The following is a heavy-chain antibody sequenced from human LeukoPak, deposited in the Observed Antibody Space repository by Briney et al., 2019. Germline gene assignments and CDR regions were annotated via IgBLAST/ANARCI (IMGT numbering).Heavy chain of an antibody. CDR3: ARDKHYYYYYYYMDV. CDR2: IKQDGSEK. V-gene: IGHV3-7*01. Sequence: GGSLRLSCAASGFTFSSYWMSWVRQAPGKGLEWVANIKQDGSEKYYVDSVKGRFTISRDNSKNTLYLQMNSLRAEDTAVYYCARDKHYYYYYYYMDVWGKGTTVTVSS. CDR1: GFTFSSYW. J-gene: IGHJ6*03.